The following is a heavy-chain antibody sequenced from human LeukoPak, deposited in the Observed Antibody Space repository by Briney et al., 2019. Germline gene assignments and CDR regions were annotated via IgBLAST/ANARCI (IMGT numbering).Heavy chain of an antibody. CDR3: ARGRRSYPYMDSGSCAV. Sequence: ASETLSLTCAVYGGSFSSYYWSWIRQPPGEGLEWIGEINHSGSTNYNPSLKSRVTISVDTSKNQFSLKLSSVTAADTAVYYCARGRRSYPYMDSGSCAVWGQGTLVTVSS. CDR1: GGSFSSYY. V-gene: IGHV4-34*01. D-gene: IGHD1-26*01. CDR2: INHSGST. J-gene: IGHJ4*02.